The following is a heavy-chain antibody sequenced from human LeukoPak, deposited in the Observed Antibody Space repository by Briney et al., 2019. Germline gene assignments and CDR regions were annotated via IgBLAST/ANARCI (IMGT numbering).Heavy chain of an antibody. CDR2: VSTYNGNT. CDR3: ARDRCSSTSCYLLAPLGTSPDAFDI. Sequence: ASVKASCKASGYTFSSYGISWVRQAPGQGLEWMGWVSTYNGNTNYAQKLQGRVSMTTDTSTSTAYMELRSLTSDDTAVYYCARDRCSSTSCYLLAPLGTSPDAFDIWGLGTMVTVSS. V-gene: IGHV1-18*01. CDR1: GYTFSSYG. D-gene: IGHD2-2*01. J-gene: IGHJ3*02.